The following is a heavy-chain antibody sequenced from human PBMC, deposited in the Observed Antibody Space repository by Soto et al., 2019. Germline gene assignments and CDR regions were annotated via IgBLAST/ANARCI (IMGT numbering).Heavy chain of an antibody. Sequence: SETLSLTCSVSGGSLSSYYWNWIRQPPGQGLEWIGYVYSSGSTIYNPSLESRVTISVDTSKNQFSLKVSSVTAADTAVYYCARGRIGYYGRRYEDAWGQGTLVTVSS. D-gene: IGHD1-26*01. J-gene: IGHJ5*02. V-gene: IGHV4-59*01. CDR3: ARGRIGYYGRRYEDA. CDR1: GGSLSSYY. CDR2: VYSSGST.